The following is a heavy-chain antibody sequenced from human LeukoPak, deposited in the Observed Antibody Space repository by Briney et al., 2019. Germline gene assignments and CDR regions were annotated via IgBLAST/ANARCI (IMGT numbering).Heavy chain of an antibody. D-gene: IGHD3-10*01. Sequence: GGSLRLSCVASGFSFSSYAMHWVRQAPVKGLEWVSAISGSGGSTYYADSVKGRFTISRDNSKNTLYLQMNSLRAEDTAVYYCARTPTFFGYYFDYWGQGTLVTVSS. CDR2: ISGSGGST. V-gene: IGHV3-23*01. CDR3: ARTPTFFGYYFDY. J-gene: IGHJ4*02. CDR1: GFSFSSYA.